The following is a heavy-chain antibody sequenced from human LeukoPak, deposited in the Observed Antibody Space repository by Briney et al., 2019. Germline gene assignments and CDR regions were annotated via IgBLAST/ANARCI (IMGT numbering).Heavy chain of an antibody. V-gene: IGHV1-2*02. J-gene: IGHJ6*03. Sequence: GASVKVSCKASGYTFTGYYMHWVRQAPGQGLEWMGWINPNSGGTNYAQKFQGRVTMTRDTSISTAYMELSSLRSEDTAVYYCAFYDSSGKYYYYYYMDVWGKGTTVTVSS. CDR2: INPNSGGT. CDR3: AFYDSSGKYYYYYYMDV. D-gene: IGHD3-22*01. CDR1: GYTFTGYY.